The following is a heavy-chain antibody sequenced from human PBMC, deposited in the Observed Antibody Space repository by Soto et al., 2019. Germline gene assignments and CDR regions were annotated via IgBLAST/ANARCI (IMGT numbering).Heavy chain of an antibody. V-gene: IGHV4-30-4*01. CDR1: GGSISSGDYY. CDR3: ARVEQTASDSSGYYYYYYGMDV. D-gene: IGHD3-22*01. CDR2: IYYSGST. Sequence: QVQLQESGPGLVKPSQTLSLTCTVSGGSISSGDYYWSWIRQPPGKGLEWIGYIYYSGSTYYNPSLQSRVTISVDTSKNQFSLKLSSVTAADTAVYYCARVEQTASDSSGYYYYYYGMDVWGQGTTVTVSS. J-gene: IGHJ6*02.